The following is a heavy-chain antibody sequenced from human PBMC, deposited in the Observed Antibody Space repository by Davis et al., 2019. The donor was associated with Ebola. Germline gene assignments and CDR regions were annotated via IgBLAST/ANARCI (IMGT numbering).Heavy chain of an antibody. CDR1: GGSISSYY. CDR2: IYYSGST. CDR3: ARGGRVRGVPTEHYYYYMDV. Sequence: PSETLSLTCTVSGGSISSYYWSWIRQPPGKGLEWIGYIYYSGSTNYNPSLKSRVTISVDTSKNQFSLKLSSVTAADTAVYYCARGGRVRGVPTEHYYYYMDVWGKGTTVTVSS. D-gene: IGHD3-10*01. J-gene: IGHJ6*03. V-gene: IGHV4-59*01.